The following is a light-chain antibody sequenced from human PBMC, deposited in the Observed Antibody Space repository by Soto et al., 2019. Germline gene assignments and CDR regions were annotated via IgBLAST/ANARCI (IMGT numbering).Light chain of an antibody. CDR2: DAS. CDR1: QSISSW. V-gene: IGKV1-5*01. CDR3: QQYNSYIT. J-gene: IGKJ5*01. Sequence: DIQMTQSPSTLSASVGDRVTITCRASQSISSWLAWYQQKPGKAPKLLIYDASSLESGVPSRFSGSGSGTEFTLTISSLKPDDFATYYCQQYNSYITFGQGTRLEIK.